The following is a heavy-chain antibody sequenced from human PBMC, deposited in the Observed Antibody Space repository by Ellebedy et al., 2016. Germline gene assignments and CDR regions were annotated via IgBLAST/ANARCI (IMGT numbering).Heavy chain of an antibody. Sequence: GESLKISCAASGFTFSSYSMNWVRQAPGKGLEWVSYISSSSSTIYYADSVKGRFTISRDNAKNSLYLQMNSLRAEDTAVYYCARDLIAAAGTGGAFDIWGQGTMVTVSS. CDR2: ISSSSSTI. CDR1: GFTFSSYS. D-gene: IGHD6-13*01. J-gene: IGHJ3*02. V-gene: IGHV3-48*04. CDR3: ARDLIAAAGTGGAFDI.